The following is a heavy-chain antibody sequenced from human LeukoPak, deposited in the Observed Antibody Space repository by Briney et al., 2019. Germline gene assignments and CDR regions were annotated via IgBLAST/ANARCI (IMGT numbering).Heavy chain of an antibody. CDR3: ARDRVGSGWPRPYYFEV. Sequence: ASVKVSCKASGYTLTGYYLHWVRQAPGQGLEWMGWINPNTGATHSAQKFQGRITMTRDTSISTAYMDLSRLRPDDTAVYYCARDRVGSGWPRPYYFEVWGQGTLVTVSS. D-gene: IGHD6-19*01. J-gene: IGHJ4*02. V-gene: IGHV1-2*02. CDR2: INPNTGAT. CDR1: GYTLTGYY.